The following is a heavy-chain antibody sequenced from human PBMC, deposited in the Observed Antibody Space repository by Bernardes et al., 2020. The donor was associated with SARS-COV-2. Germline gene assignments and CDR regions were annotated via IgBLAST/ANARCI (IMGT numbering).Heavy chain of an antibody. J-gene: IGHJ4*02. Sequence: ASMKVSCKVSGNSLTAASIYWVRQAPGKGLEWMGSFDPQYGDPIYAQKFQGRITMTEDTSTDTAYMELSSLRSEDTAVYYCATDSISGIVIMAWVYWGQGTLITVSS. CDR2: FDPQYGDP. CDR1: GNSLTAAS. CDR3: ATDSISGIVIMAWVY. V-gene: IGHV1-24*01. D-gene: IGHD3-3*01.